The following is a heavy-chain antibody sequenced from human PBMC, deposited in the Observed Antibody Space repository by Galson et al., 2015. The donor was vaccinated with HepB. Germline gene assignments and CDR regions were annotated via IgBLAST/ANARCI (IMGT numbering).Heavy chain of an antibody. CDR1: GYTFSNYG. CDR2: ISAYNGNT. D-gene: IGHD6-19*01. J-gene: IGHJ4*02. Sequence: SVKVSCKASGYTFSNYGLSWVRQAPGRGLEWMGWISAYNGNTELVQKLQGRVTMTTDTSTSTAYMELRSLRSEDTAVYYCAREVAVAGTDYWGQGTLVTVSS. CDR3: AREVAVAGTDY. V-gene: IGHV1-18*04.